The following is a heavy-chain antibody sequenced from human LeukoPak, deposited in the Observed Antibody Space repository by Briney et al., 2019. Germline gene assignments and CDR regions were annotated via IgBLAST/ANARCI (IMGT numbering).Heavy chain of an antibody. Sequence: GGPLRLSCAASGFTFSSYGMHWVRQAPGKGLEWVAVISYDGSNKYYADSVKGRFTISRDNSKNTLYLQMNSLRAEDTAVYYCAKDSMEGYCSSTSCSYFDYWGQGTLVTVSS. J-gene: IGHJ4*02. V-gene: IGHV3-30*18. D-gene: IGHD2-2*01. CDR2: ISYDGSNK. CDR1: GFTFSSYG. CDR3: AKDSMEGYCSSTSCSYFDY.